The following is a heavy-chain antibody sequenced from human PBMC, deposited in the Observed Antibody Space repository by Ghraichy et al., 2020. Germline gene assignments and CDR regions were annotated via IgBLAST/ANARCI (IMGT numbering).Heavy chain of an antibody. Sequence: GGSLRLSCAASGFNFSRYAMHWVRQAPGKGLEWVALISYDGSNKYYADSVKGRFTISRDNSENTMYLEMNSLRTEDTAVYYCARDGLATTGAGGKGYFDLWGRGTLGTVSS. J-gene: IGHJ2*01. CDR1: GFNFSRYA. V-gene: IGHV3-30*04. CDR3: ARDGLATTGAGGKGYFDL. CDR2: ISYDGSNK. D-gene: IGHD6-13*01.